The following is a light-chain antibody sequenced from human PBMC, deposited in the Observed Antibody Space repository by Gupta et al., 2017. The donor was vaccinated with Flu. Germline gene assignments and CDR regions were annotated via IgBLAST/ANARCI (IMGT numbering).Light chain of an antibody. CDR2: AAS. Sequence: DIQMTQSPSSLSASVGDRVTITCRASRGLSNHLAWFQHKPGKAPKSLIYAASRVNSGVPSNFSGSGSGADYTLTISSRQPEDSANYYCQQEHLYPLTLGQGTQLEIK. CDR3: QQEHLYPLT. J-gene: IGKJ5*01. V-gene: IGKV1-16*02. CDR1: RGLSNH.